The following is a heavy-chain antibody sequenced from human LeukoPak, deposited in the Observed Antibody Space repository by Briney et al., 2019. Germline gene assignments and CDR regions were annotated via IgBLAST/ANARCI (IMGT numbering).Heavy chain of an antibody. V-gene: IGHV1-69*05. J-gene: IGHJ4*02. CDR1: GGTFSSYA. Sequence: SVKVSCKASGGTFSSYAISWVRQAPGQGLEWMGGIIPIFGTANYAQKFQGRVTITTDESTSTAYMELSSLRSEDTAVYYCAQYCSSTSCYSSYYFDYWGQGTLVTVSS. CDR3: AQYCSSTSCYSSYYFDY. CDR2: IIPIFGTA. D-gene: IGHD2-2*01.